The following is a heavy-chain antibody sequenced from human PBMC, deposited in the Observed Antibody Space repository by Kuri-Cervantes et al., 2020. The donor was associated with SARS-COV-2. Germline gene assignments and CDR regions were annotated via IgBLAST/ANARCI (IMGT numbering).Heavy chain of an antibody. CDR2: IGPSGTTK. D-gene: IGHD3/OR15-3a*01. Sequence: LSLTCTASGFIFSDYYMTWIRQAPGKGLEWVSNIGPSGTTKYYADSVKGRFTTSRDNAKNSLYLQMNSLRAEDTAVYYCVATGLIHWTGYDAFDIWGQGTMVTVSS. CDR1: GFIFSDYY. J-gene: IGHJ3*02. CDR3: VATGLIHWTGYDAFDI. V-gene: IGHV3-11*04.